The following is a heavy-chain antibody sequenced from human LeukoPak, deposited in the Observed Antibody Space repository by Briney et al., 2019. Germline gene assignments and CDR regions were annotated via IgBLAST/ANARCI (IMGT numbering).Heavy chain of an antibody. V-gene: IGHV1-69*13. Sequence: GASVKVSCKASGYTFTSYGISWVRQAPGQGLEWMGGIIPIFGTANYAQKFQGRVTITADESTSTAYMELSSLRSEDTAVYYCARDSSGYYYFDYWGQGTLVTVSS. CDR3: ARDSSGYYYFDY. D-gene: IGHD3-22*01. CDR2: IIPIFGTA. J-gene: IGHJ4*02. CDR1: GYTFTSYG.